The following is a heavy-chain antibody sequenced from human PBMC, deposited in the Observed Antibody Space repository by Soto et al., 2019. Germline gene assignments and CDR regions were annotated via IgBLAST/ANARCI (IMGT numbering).Heavy chain of an antibody. D-gene: IGHD3-3*01. Sequence: PGGSLRLSCAASGFTFSTYAMTWVRQAPGKGLEWVSIISSSGDATYYVDSVKGRFTISRDNSRNTLNLQMNSLRAEDTAVYYCAKNGDFWSWGMDLWGQGTTVTVSS. CDR3: AKNGDFWSWGMDL. V-gene: IGHV3-23*01. CDR2: ISSSGDAT. CDR1: GFTFSTYA. J-gene: IGHJ6*02.